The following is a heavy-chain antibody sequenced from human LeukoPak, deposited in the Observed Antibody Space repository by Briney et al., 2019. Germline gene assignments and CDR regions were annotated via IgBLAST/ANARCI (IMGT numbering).Heavy chain of an antibody. Sequence: GGSLRLSCTASGFTFSSYAMSWVRQAPGKGLEWVSALSGSGGNAYYADSVKGRFTISRDNSKNTLYLQMNSLRAEDTAKYYCAKVASLCTSTSCVRGGFDYWGQGTLVTVSS. CDR2: LSGSGGNA. D-gene: IGHD2-2*01. V-gene: IGHV3-23*01. J-gene: IGHJ4*02. CDR1: GFTFSSYA. CDR3: AKVASLCTSTSCVRGGFDY.